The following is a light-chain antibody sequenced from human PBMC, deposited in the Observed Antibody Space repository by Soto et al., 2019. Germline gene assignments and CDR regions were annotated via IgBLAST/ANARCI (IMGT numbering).Light chain of an antibody. CDR2: LAS. J-gene: IGKJ2*01. V-gene: IGKV1-39*01. CDR3: QQSFSAPPT. CDR1: QSISSY. Sequence: DIQMTQSPSSLSASVGDRVTITCRASQSISSYLNWYQQKPGKAPKLLIYLASTLQSGVPSRFSGSGSGTDFTLTISSLQPEDFATYYCQQSFSAPPTFGQGTKLE.